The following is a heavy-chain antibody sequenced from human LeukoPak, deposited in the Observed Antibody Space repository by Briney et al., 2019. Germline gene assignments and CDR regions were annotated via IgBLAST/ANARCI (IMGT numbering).Heavy chain of an antibody. Sequence: SETLSLACTVSGGSISSSSYYWGWIRQPPGKGLEWIGEINHSGSTNYNPSLKSRVTISVDTSKNQFSLKLSSVTAADTAVYYCASGHRYGELNGWFDPWGQGTLVTVSS. J-gene: IGHJ5*02. CDR1: GGSISSSSYY. CDR2: INHSGST. D-gene: IGHD4-17*01. V-gene: IGHV4-39*07. CDR3: ASGHRYGELNGWFDP.